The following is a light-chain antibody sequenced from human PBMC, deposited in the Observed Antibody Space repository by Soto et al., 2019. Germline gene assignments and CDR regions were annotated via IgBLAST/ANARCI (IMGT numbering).Light chain of an antibody. J-gene: IGKJ1*01. CDR1: QSVSSSY. Sequence: LSPSPGPTATLSCRVSQSVSSSYLAWYQQKPGQAARLLIYGASSRAPGIPDRFSSSGSGRDFTLTIIRLQPDDFVVYYCHQYGSSHSTFGHGTKVDI. CDR2: GAS. CDR3: HQYGSSHST. V-gene: IGKV3-20*01.